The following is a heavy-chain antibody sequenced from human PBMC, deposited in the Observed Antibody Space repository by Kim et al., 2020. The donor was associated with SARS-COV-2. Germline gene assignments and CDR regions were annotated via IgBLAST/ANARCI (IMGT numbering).Heavy chain of an antibody. D-gene: IGHD3-10*01. Sequence: SETLSLTCAVSGDSISSDKWWSWVRQPPGEGLEWIGEMNPDGRANFNPSLKNRATISIDRSTNNFSLRLLSVIAAATAVYYCIKGGGSVAYGDCWGQGTLVTVSS. V-gene: IGHV4-4*02. J-gene: IGHJ4*02. CDR1: GDSISSDKW. CDR2: MNPDGRA. CDR3: IKGGGSVAYGDC.